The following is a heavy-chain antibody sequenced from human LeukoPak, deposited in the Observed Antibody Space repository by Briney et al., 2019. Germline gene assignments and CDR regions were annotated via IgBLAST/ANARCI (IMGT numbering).Heavy chain of an antibody. CDR2: IYTSGST. D-gene: IGHD4-17*01. CDR1: GNSFGDYY. CDR3: TRDTGTTGEVKFDP. V-gene: IGHV4-4*07. J-gene: IGHJ5*02. Sequence: SETLSLTCTVSGNSFGDYYWSWLRQPAGKGLEWIGRIYTSGSTTYNPSLKSRVTMSVDTSKSQFSLNLMSVTAADTAVYYCTRDTGTTGEVKFDPWGQGTLVTVSS.